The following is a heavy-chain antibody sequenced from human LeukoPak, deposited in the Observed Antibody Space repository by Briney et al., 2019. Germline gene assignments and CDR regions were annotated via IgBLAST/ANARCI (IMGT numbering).Heavy chain of an antibody. D-gene: IGHD4-23*01. Sequence: TSETLSLTCTVSGGSISSSSYYWGWIRQPPGKGLEWIGSIYYSGSTYYNPSLKSRVTISVDTSKNQFSLKLSSVTAADTAVYYCASRGIMGREVVTPFDPWGQGTLVTVSS. CDR1: GGSISSSSYY. V-gene: IGHV4-39*01. CDR2: IYYSGST. J-gene: IGHJ5*02. CDR3: ASRGIMGREVVTPFDP.